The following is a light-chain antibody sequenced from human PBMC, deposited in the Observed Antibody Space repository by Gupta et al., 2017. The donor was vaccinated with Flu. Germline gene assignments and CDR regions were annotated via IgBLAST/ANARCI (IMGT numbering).Light chain of an antibody. CDR1: QSISSW. CDR2: KAS. J-gene: IGKJ1*01. V-gene: IGKV1-5*03. Sequence: DIQLTQSPSTLSASVGDRVTITCRASQSISSWLAWYQQKPGKAPKLLIYKASSLESGVPSRFSGSGSGKEFTLTISSLQPDDFATYYCQHDNSSPWTFGQGTKVEIK. CDR3: QHDNSSPWT.